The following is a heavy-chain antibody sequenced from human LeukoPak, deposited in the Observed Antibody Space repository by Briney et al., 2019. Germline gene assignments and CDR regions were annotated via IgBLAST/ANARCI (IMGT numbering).Heavy chain of an antibody. CDR2: MSPNSGDT. D-gene: IGHD7-27*01. J-gene: IGHJ4*02. V-gene: IGHV1-8*01. CDR3: ARGPPNWGYDY. CDR1: RYTFTSYD. Sequence: GASVKVSCKASRYTFTSYDFNWVRQATGRRPEWMGWMSPNSGDTGYAQKLQDRVTMTRNTSISTAYMELSSLRSDDTAVYYCARGPPNWGYDYWGPGTLVAVSS.